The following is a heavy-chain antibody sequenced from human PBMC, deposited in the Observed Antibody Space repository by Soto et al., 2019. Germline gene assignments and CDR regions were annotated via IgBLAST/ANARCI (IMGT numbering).Heavy chain of an antibody. CDR1: GFSLSTSGVG. Sequence: QITLKESGPTLVKPTQTLTLTCTFSGFSLSTSGVGVGWIRQPPGKALEWLAVIYWDDYKHYSPSLKSRLTTTKDTPTKPAVPTQTHTYPLYTPTYYSAHKGSDGYPLDSWGQGTLLTVSS. V-gene: IGHV2-5*02. J-gene: IGHJ4*02. CDR2: IYWDDYK. CDR3: AHKGSDGYPLDS. D-gene: IGHD5-12*01.